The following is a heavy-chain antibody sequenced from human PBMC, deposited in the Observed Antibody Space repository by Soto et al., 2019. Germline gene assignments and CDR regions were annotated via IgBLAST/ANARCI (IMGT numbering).Heavy chain of an antibody. D-gene: IGHD3-3*01. J-gene: IGHJ4*02. CDR1: GYTFSDYY. V-gene: IGHV3-11*04. Sequence: QVQLVESGGDLVKPGGSLRLSCAASGYTFSDYYMSWIRQAPGKGLEWISYIDTSGTKIYYADSVKGRFTITRDNAKNSLYLKMNSWRDEDTPVYYCASHYDMWSGYLSPVDYGGQGTLVTVSS. CDR2: IDTSGTKI. CDR3: ASHYDMWSGYLSPVDY.